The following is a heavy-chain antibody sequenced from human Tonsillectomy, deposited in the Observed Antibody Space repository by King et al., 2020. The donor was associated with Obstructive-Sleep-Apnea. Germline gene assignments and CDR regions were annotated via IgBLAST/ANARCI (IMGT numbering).Heavy chain of an antibody. CDR1: GGSIITDSYY. Sequence: QLQESGPGLVKPSETLSLTCGVSGGSIITDSYYWGWLRHFPGKGLEWIGSVSDRGTTSYNASLKSRVTISIDTSRNQFSLKLTSVTAADTAVYSCAGHSLLYSGGTNWFDPWGQGTLVTVSS. D-gene: IGHD1-26*01. V-gene: IGHV4-39*01. CDR3: AGHSLLYSGGTNWFDP. J-gene: IGHJ5*02. CDR2: VSDRGTT.